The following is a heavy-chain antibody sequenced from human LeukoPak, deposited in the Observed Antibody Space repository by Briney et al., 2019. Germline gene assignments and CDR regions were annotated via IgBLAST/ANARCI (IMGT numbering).Heavy chain of an antibody. D-gene: IGHD3-22*01. CDR3: AKDWADWTNYYDSSGTPYDC. CDR1: GFTFSSYA. Sequence: GGSLRLSCAASGFTFSSYAMSWVRQAPGKGLEWVSAISGSGGSTYYADSVKGRFTISRDNSKNTLYLQMNSLRAEDTAVYYCAKDWADWTNYYDSSGTPYDCWGQGTLVTVSS. CDR2: ISGSGGST. J-gene: IGHJ4*02. V-gene: IGHV3-23*01.